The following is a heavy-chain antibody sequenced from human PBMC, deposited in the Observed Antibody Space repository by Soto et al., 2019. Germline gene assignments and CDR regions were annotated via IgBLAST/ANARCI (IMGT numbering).Heavy chain of an antibody. J-gene: IGHJ4*02. CDR1: GFTFSSYS. Sequence: GGSLRLSCAASGFTFSSYSMNWVRQAPGKGLEWVSSISSSSSYIYYADSVKGRFTISRDNAKNSLYLQMNSLRAEDTAVYYCARDLFIDDYVWGSYRYTTDYWGQGTLVTVSS. CDR3: ARDLFIDDYVWGSYRYTTDY. D-gene: IGHD3-16*02. CDR2: ISSSSSYI. V-gene: IGHV3-21*01.